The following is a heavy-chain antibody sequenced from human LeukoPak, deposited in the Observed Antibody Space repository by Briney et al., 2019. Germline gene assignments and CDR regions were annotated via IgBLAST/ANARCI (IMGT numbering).Heavy chain of an antibody. V-gene: IGHV3-48*03. CDR1: GFTVSGNY. J-gene: IGHJ4*02. CDR3: ARRTRFDY. Sequence: GGSLRLSCAASGFTVSGNYMNWVRQAPGKGLEWVSYISSSGSTMYYADSVKGRFTLSRDNAKNALYLQMNSLRAEDTGVYYCARRTRFDYWGQGTLVTVSS. CDR2: ISSSGSTM.